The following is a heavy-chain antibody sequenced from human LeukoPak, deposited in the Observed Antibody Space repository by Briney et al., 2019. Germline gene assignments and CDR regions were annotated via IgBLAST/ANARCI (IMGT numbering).Heavy chain of an antibody. CDR1: GYTFTSYY. CDR2: INPNSGGT. CDR3: ARATDVDY. V-gene: IGHV1-2*02. Sequence: ASVKVSCKASGYTFTSYYMHWVRQAPGQGLEWMGIINPNSGGTNYAQKFQGRVTMTRDTSISTVYMELNRLRSDDTAVYYCARATDVDYWGQGTLVTVSS. J-gene: IGHJ4*02.